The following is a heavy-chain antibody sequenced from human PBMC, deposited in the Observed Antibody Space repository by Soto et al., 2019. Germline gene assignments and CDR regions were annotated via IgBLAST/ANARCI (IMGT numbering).Heavy chain of an antibody. J-gene: IGHJ4*02. Sequence: SETLSLTCTVSGGSISSSSYYWGWIRQPPGKGLEWIGSIYHSGTTYDNPSLKSRVTISVDMSNNQFSLKLSSVTAADTAVYYCARLLYDSRGYYYFDYWGRGTLVTVSS. CDR1: GGSISSSSYY. D-gene: IGHD3-22*01. CDR2: IYHSGTT. V-gene: IGHV4-39*07. CDR3: ARLLYDSRGYYYFDY.